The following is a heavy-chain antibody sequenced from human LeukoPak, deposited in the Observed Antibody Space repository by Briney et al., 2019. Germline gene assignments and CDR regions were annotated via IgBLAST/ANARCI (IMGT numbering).Heavy chain of an antibody. CDR3: ARSPSGIGSSGYLLW. CDR1: GYAFTVYY. CDR2: INPNSGGT. Sequence: GASVKVTCKGSGYAFTVYYFHWVRHAPGQGLGWVGLINPNSGGTNYAQKFQGRVTMTRDTSISKAYMELSRLRSDDTAVYYCARSPSGIGSSGYLLWWGQGTLVTVSS. D-gene: IGHD3-22*01. J-gene: IGHJ4*02. V-gene: IGHV1-2*02.